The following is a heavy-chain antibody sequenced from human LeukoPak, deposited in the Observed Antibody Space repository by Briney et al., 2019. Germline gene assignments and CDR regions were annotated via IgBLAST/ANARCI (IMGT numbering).Heavy chain of an antibody. CDR3: ARDGITIFGVVLD. J-gene: IGHJ4*02. D-gene: IGHD3-3*01. Sequence: PGGSLRLSCAASGFTFSSYSMNWVRQAPGKGLEWVSYISSSSSTIYYADSVKGRFTISRDNAKNSLYLQMNSLRAEDTAVYYCARDGITIFGVVLDWGQGTLVTVSS. CDR1: GFTFSSYS. CDR2: ISSSSSTI. V-gene: IGHV3-48*01.